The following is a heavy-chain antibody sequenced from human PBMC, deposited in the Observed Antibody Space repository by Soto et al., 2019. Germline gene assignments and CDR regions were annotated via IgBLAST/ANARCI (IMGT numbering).Heavy chain of an antibody. CDR2: VCTGGAT. D-gene: IGHD3-9*01. Sequence: PGGSLRLSCVVSGFDVTTNCMRWVRQAPGKGPECVSIVCTGGATHYADSVKGRFTISRDSSKNTVHLQMNNVRAEDTAVYYCVRDKRTISGIFPGYWGPGTQVPVSS. CDR3: VRDKRTISGIFPGY. J-gene: IGHJ4*02. CDR1: GFDVTTNC. V-gene: IGHV3-53*01.